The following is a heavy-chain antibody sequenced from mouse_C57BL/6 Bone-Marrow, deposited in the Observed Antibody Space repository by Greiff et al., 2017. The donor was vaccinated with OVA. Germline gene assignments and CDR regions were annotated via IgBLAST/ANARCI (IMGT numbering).Heavy chain of an antibody. CDR1: GYTFTDYN. D-gene: IGHD3-2*02. CDR2: INPNNGGT. J-gene: IGHJ4*01. Sequence: VQLQQSGPELVKPGASVKIPCKASGYTFTDYNMDWVKQSHGKSLEWIGDINPNNGGTIYNQKFKGKATLTVDKSSSTAYMELRSLTSEDTAVYYYARGAQLRLRGYYAMDYWGQGTSVTVSS. CDR3: ARGAQLRLRGYYAMDY. V-gene: IGHV1-18*01.